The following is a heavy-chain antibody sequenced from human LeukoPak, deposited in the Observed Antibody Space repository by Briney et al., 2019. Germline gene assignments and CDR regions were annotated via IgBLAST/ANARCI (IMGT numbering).Heavy chain of an antibody. J-gene: IGHJ4*02. CDR3: ARDRYCSGGSCYYFDY. Sequence: GGSLRLFCAASGFTVSSNYVSWVRQTPEKGLEWVSVIYSGGTTYYADSVKGRFTISRDNSKNTVYLQMNSLRAEDTAVYYCARDRYCSGGSCYYFDYWGQGTLVTVSS. D-gene: IGHD2-15*01. CDR1: GFTVSSNY. V-gene: IGHV3-66*01. CDR2: IYSGGTT.